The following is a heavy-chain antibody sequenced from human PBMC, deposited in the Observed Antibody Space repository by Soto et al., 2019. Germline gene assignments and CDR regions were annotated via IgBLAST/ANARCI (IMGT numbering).Heavy chain of an antibody. V-gene: IGHV1-18*01. Sequence: QVQLVQSGAEVKKPGASVKVSCKASGYTFTSYGISWVRQAPGQGREWMGWISAYNGNTNYAQKLQGRVTMTTDTSTRTDYMELRSLRSDDTDVYYCARDVPYDILTGYYTESDYWGQGTLVPVSS. CDR3: ARDVPYDILTGYYTESDY. CDR1: GYTFTSYG. J-gene: IGHJ4*02. CDR2: ISAYNGNT. D-gene: IGHD3-9*01.